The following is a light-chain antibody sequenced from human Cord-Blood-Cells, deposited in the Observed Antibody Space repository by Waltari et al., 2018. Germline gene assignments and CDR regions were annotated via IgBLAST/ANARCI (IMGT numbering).Light chain of an antibody. J-gene: IGKJ2*01. V-gene: IGKV1-5*03. CDR3: QQYKSYSYT. CDR2: KAS. CDR1: PSISSW. Sequence: DIQMTQSPSTLSASVGDRVTITCRASPSISSWLAWYQQKPGKAPKLLSYKASSLESGVPSRFCGRGAGTEFTLTISSLQPDDFATYYCQQYKSYSYTFSQGTKLEIK.